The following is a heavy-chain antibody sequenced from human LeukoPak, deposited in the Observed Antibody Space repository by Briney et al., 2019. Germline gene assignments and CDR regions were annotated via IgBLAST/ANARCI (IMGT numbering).Heavy chain of an antibody. D-gene: IGHD3-22*01. V-gene: IGHV3-48*01. Sequence: PGGSLRLSCAASGFTFSSYSMNWVRQAPGKGLEWVSYISSSSSTIYYADSVKGRFTISRDNSKNTLYLQMNSLRAEDTAVYYCAKSGRYYDSSGSFDSWGQGTLVTVSS. J-gene: IGHJ4*02. CDR2: ISSSSSTI. CDR1: GFTFSSYS. CDR3: AKSGRYYDSSGSFDS.